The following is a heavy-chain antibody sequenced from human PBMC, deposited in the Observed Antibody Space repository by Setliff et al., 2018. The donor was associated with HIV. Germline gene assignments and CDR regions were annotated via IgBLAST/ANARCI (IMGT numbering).Heavy chain of an antibody. CDR1: GGSISTGGYY. V-gene: IGHV4-31*03. CDR2: IYNSGGT. CDR3: ASGLLGIGGGSMFDS. J-gene: IGHJ4*02. D-gene: IGHD3-3*01. Sequence: PSETLSLTCTVSGGSISTGGYYWSWIRQHPGKGLEWIGYIYNSGGTYYNPSLKSRVTISVDTSNNQFSLKLTSVTAADTAVYYCASGLLGIGGGSMFDSWGQGILVTVSS.